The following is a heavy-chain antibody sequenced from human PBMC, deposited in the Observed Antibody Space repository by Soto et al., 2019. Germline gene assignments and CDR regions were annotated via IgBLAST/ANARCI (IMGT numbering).Heavy chain of an antibody. CDR3: ARGLISGSHYSGGWYYFDS. V-gene: IGHV4-34*01. J-gene: IGHJ4*02. CDR1: GGSFSGYI. CDR2: INHSGSA. D-gene: IGHD1-26*01. Sequence: SETLSLTCDVCGGSFSGYIWTWIRQTPGKGLQWIGQINHSGSANHNPSLKSRVTISVHTSNSQFSLELNSVTAADTAVYYCARGLISGSHYSGGWYYFDSWGQGTQVTVPQ.